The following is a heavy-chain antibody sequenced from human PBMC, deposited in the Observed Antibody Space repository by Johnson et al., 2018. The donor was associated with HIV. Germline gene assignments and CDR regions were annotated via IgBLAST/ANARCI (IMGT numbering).Heavy chain of an antibody. D-gene: IGHD3-22*01. CDR1: GFIFSDYY. Sequence: QVQLVESGGGLVKPGGSLRLSCAASGFIFSDYYMSWIRQAPGKGLEWVSYISSSANTIYYADSVKGRFTISRDNAKNSLYMQMNSLRAEDTAVYYCARDEGYYYDGSGFFDIWGQGTMVTVSS. V-gene: IGHV3-11*04. J-gene: IGHJ3*02. CDR3: ARDEGYYYDGSGFFDI. CDR2: ISSSANTI.